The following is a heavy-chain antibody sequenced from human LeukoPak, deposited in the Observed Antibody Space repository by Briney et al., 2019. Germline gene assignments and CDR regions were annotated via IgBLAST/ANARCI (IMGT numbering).Heavy chain of an antibody. Sequence: SETLSLTCAVYGGSFSGYYWSWIRQPPGKGLEWIGYIYYSGSTNYNPSLKSRVTISVDTSKNQFSLKLSSVTAADTAVYYCARYGDYEGYNWFDPWGQGTLVTVSS. CDR1: GGSFSGYY. CDR2: IYYSGST. CDR3: ARYGDYEGYNWFDP. J-gene: IGHJ5*02. D-gene: IGHD4-17*01. V-gene: IGHV4-59*01.